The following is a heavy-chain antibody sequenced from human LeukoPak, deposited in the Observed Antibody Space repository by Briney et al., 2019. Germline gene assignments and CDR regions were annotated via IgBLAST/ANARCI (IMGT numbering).Heavy chain of an antibody. J-gene: IGHJ3*02. CDR2: INHSGST. Sequence: ETLSLTCAVYGGSFSGYYWSWIRQPPGKGLEWIGEINHSGSTNYNPSLKSRVTIPVDTSKNQFSLKLSSVTAADTAVYYCARIAAADPVAFDIWGQGTMVTVSS. V-gene: IGHV4-34*01. CDR3: ARIAAADPVAFDI. CDR1: GGSFSGYY. D-gene: IGHD6-13*01.